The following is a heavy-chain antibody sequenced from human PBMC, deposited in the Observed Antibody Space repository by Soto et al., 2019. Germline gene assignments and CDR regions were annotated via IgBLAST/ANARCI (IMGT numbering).Heavy chain of an antibody. CDR1: GFTFSSYG. Sequence: QVQLVESGGGVVQPGRSLRLSCAASGFTFSSYGMHWVRQAPGKGLEWGAVISYDGSNKYYADSVKGRFTISRDNSKTTVYLQMNSLRAEATAGYYCAKGPAIVLVPAAMNSYYGMDVWGQGTTVTVSS. V-gene: IGHV3-30*18. J-gene: IGHJ6*02. CDR3: AKGPAIVLVPAAMNSYYGMDV. CDR2: ISYDGSNK. D-gene: IGHD2-2*01.